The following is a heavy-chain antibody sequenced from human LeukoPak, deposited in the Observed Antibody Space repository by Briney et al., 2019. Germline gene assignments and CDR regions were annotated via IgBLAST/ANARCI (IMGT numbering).Heavy chain of an antibody. CDR1: GYSFTNYW. CDR2: IYPGDSDT. D-gene: IGHD3-10*01. CDR3: ARRARDMVRGVYHGTDV. Sequence: GGSLKISCKGSGYSFTNYWIAWVRQMPGKGLEWMAIIYPGDSDTRYSPSFQGQVTISADKSISTAFLQWSSLKASDTAMYYCARRARDMVRGVYHGTDVWGQGTTVTVCS. V-gene: IGHV5-51*01. J-gene: IGHJ6*02.